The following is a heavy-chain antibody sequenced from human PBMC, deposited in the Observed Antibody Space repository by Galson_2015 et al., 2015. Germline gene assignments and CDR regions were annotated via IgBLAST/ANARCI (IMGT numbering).Heavy chain of an antibody. CDR2: ISTSGSTI. CDR1: GFTFSDYY. Sequence: CAASGFTFSDYYMSWIRQAPGKGLEWVSYISTSGSTIYYADSVKGRFTISRDNAKNSLFLQMNSLRAEDTAVYYCAGGHNSMFLTYWGQGTLVTVSS. D-gene: IGHD5-24*01. CDR3: AGGHNSMFLTY. V-gene: IGHV3-11*01. J-gene: IGHJ4*02.